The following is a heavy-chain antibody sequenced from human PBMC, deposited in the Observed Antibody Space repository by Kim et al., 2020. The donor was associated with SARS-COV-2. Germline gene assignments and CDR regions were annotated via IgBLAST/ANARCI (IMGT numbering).Heavy chain of an antibody. V-gene: IGHV3-53*01. CDR3: ARGTDY. CDR1: GFTISNTY. J-gene: IGHJ4*02. CDR2: IYSDGST. Sequence: GGSLRLSCAASGFTISNTYMSWVRQAPGKGLEWVSLIYSDGSTYYTDSVKGRFIISRDNAKSTVDVQMNSLRVEDTAVYYCARGTDYWGQGILVTVSS.